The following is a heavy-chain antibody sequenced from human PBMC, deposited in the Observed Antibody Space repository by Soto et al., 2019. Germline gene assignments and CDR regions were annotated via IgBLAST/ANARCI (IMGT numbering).Heavy chain of an antibody. V-gene: IGHV1-69*02. CDR3: AIGLGYCSGGSCYQNDY. J-gene: IGHJ4*02. CDR2: IIPILGIA. D-gene: IGHD2-15*01. Sequence: QVQLVQSGAEVKKPGSSVKVSCKASGGTFSSYTISWVRQAPGQGLEWMGRIIPILGIANYAQKFQSRVTITADKSTSTAYMELSSLRSEDTAVYYCAIGLGYCSGGSCYQNDYWGQGTLVTVSS. CDR1: GGTFSSYT.